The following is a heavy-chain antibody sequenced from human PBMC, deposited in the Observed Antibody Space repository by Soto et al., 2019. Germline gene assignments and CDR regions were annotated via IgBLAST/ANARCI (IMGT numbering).Heavy chain of an antibody. CDR3: ARHLAGDYPNSNWFDP. V-gene: IGHV4-31*03. Sequence: SETLSLTCSVSGDSIDNTVFFWNWIRQHPEKGLEWIGYISSSGKTYSNPSLKSRVTLSLDTSRNQFSLNLTSVTAADTAVYFCARHLAGDYPNSNWFDPWGQGTLVTVSS. CDR2: ISSSGKT. D-gene: IGHD4-17*01. J-gene: IGHJ5*02. CDR1: GDSIDNTVFF.